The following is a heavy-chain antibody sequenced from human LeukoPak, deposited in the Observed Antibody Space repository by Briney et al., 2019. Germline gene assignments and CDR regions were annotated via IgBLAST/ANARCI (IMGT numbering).Heavy chain of an antibody. V-gene: IGHV3-23*01. Sequence: TGGSLRLSCAASGFTFSSYAMSWVRQAPGKGLEWVSAISGSGGSTYYADSVKGRFTISRDNSKNTLYLQMNSLRAEDTAVYYCAKFLPAHIVVANYYFDYWGQGTLLTVSS. J-gene: IGHJ4*02. CDR1: GFTFSSYA. CDR3: AKFLPAHIVVANYYFDY. CDR2: ISGSGGST. D-gene: IGHD2-21*01.